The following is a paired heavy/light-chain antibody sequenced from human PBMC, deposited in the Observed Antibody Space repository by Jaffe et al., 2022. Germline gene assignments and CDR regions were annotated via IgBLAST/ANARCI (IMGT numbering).Light chain of an antibody. CDR3: QQCATPPLT. V-gene: IGKV3-20*01. CDR1: QSVGNNY. J-gene: IGKJ4*01. Sequence: EIVLTQSPGTLCLSPGERATLSCRASQSVGNNYLAWYQQKPGQAPRLLIDDASRRATGIPDRFSGSGSGTDFTLTINRLEPEDFAVYYCQQCATPPLTFGGGTKVEIK. CDR2: DAS.
Heavy chain of an antibody. CDR2: IKDDGTET. J-gene: IGHJ4*02. V-gene: IGHV3-74*01. CDR1: EFTFGTYW. D-gene: IGHD6-19*01. CDR3: TRGDGWVSNY. Sequence: EVQLVESGGRLVQPGGSLRVSCSASEFTFGTYWDQWVRQVPGKGLEWVSLIKDDGTETHYADSVKGRFTISRDSAKNTLYLQMNNLRAEDTAVYYCTRGDGWVSNYWGQGTLVTVSS.